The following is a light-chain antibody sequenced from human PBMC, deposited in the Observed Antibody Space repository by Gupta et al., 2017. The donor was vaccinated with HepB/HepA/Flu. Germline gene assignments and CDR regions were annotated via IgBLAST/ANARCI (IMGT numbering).Light chain of an antibody. V-gene: IGKV3-15*01. J-gene: IGKJ1*01. CDR2: GAS. CDR1: QSVSSS. Sequence: IVMTQSPAPLSVSPGERATLSCRASQSVSSSLAWYQQKPGQAPRLLIYGASTRATGIPARFSGSGSGTEFTLTISSLQSEDFAVYYCQQYINWPPRTFGQGTKVEVK. CDR3: QQYINWPPRT.